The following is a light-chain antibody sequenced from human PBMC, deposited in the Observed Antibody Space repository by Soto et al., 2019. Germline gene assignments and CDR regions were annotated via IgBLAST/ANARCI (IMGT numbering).Light chain of an antibody. CDR1: QSVLYSSNNKNY. J-gene: IGKJ1*01. CDR2: WAS. V-gene: IGKV4-1*01. Sequence: DIVMTQSPDSLAVSLGERATINCKSSQSVLYSSNNKNYLAWYQQKPGQPPKVLIYWASTRESGVPDRFSGSGCGTDFTLTISILQAEDVAVYYCQQYYSDTPWTFGQGTKVEIK. CDR3: QQYYSDTPWT.